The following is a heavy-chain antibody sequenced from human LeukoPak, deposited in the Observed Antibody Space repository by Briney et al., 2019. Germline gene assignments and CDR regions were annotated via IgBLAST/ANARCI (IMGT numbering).Heavy chain of an antibody. CDR2: IRYDGSNK. V-gene: IGHV3-30*02. CDR3: AKCGLRYFDWLFPFDY. D-gene: IGHD3-9*01. CDR1: GFTFSSYG. Sequence: GGSLRLSCVASGFTFSSYGMHWVCQAPGKGLEWVAFIRYDGSNKYYADSVKGRFTISRDNSKNTLYLQMNSLRAEDTAVYYCAKCGLRYFDWLFPFDYWGQGTLVTVSS. J-gene: IGHJ4*02.